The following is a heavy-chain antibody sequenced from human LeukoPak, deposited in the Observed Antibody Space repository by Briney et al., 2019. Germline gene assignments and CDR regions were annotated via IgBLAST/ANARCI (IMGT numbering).Heavy chain of an antibody. CDR2: ISYDGSNK. V-gene: IGHV3-30*03. D-gene: IGHD3-22*01. J-gene: IGHJ4*02. CDR3: ARDENDSSGYLTFDH. CDR1: GFTFSSYG. Sequence: GGSLRLSCAASGFTFSSYGMHWVRQAPGKGLEWVAVISYDGSNKYYADSVKGRFTISRDNSKNTLYLQMNSLRAEDTAVYYCARDENDSSGYLTFDHWGQGTLVTVSS.